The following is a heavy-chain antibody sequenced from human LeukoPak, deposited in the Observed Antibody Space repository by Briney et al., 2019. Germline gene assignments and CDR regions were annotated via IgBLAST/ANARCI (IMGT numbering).Heavy chain of an antibody. V-gene: IGHV3-48*02. Sequence: GGSLRLSCVGSGFTFSSYSMSWVRQAPGKGLEWLSYISSSSDTIYYADSVKGRFTISRDNAKNSLYLQMNSLTDEDTAVYYCARVDYFESWGQGTLVTVSS. CDR3: ARVDYFES. CDR1: GFTFSSYS. CDR2: ISSSSDTI. J-gene: IGHJ4*02.